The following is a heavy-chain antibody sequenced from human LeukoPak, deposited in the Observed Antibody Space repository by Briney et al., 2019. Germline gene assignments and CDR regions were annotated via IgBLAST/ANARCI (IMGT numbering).Heavy chain of an antibody. CDR1: GDYINGGGYY. D-gene: IGHD5-24*01. CDR3: AKGRYYFDC. J-gene: IGHJ4*02. Sequence: SQTLSLTCSVSGDYINGGGYYWSWLRQHPGKGLEWIGYIYHSGRVYYNPSLKSRVIMSVDTSNNQFSLRLSSVTAADTAVYYCAKGRYYFDCWGQGTLVTVSS. V-gene: IGHV4-31*03. CDR2: IYHSGRV.